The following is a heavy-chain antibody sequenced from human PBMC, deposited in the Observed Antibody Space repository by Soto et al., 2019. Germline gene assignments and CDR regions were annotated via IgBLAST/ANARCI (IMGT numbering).Heavy chain of an antibody. J-gene: IGHJ6*02. CDR1: GGSISSGGDY. Sequence: QVQLQESGPGLVKPSQTLSLTCTVSGGSISSGGDYWSWIRQHPWKGLEWIGYIYYSGSTYYNPSLKSRVTLSVDTSKNNFSLKMSYVTAADTAVYYCERATPYYYYGMDVWGQGTTVTVSS. CDR3: ERATPYYYYGMDV. D-gene: IGHD2-15*01. V-gene: IGHV4-31*03. CDR2: IYYSGST.